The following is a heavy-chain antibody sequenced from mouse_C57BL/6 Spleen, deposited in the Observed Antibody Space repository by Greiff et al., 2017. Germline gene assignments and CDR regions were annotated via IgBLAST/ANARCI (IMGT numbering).Heavy chain of an antibody. CDR3: ARRGYSGFDY. D-gene: IGHD2-12*01. J-gene: IGHJ2*01. Sequence: EVKVEESGGGLVQPGGSLKLSCAASGFTFSDYYMYWVRQTPEKRLEWVAYISNGGGSTYYPDTVKGRFTISRDNAKNTLYLQMSRLKSEYTAMYYCARRGYSGFDYWGQGTTLTVSS. CDR2: ISNGGGST. V-gene: IGHV5-12*01. CDR1: GFTFSDYY.